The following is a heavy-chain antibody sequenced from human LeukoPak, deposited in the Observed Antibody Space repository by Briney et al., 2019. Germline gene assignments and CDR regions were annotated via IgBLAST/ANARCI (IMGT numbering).Heavy chain of an antibody. CDR3: ARDQQLTEEKAANVY. V-gene: IGHV1-2*02. D-gene: IGHD7-27*01. CDR2: INPNSGGT. J-gene: IGHJ4*02. Sequence: ASVKVSCKASGYTFTGYYMHWVRQAPGQGLEWMGWINPNSGGTNYAQKFQGRVTMTRDTSSSTAYMELSRLRSDDTAVYYCARDQQLTEEKAANVYWGEGTIFTVSS. CDR1: GYTFTGYY.